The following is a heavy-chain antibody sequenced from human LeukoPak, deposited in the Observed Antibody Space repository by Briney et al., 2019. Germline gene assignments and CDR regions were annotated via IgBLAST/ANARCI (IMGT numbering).Heavy chain of an antibody. CDR3: ARERYYYDSSGYSFPYYYYYYGMDV. CDR1: GGSISSGGYY. CDR2: IYYSGST. V-gene: IGHV4-31*03. D-gene: IGHD3-22*01. J-gene: IGHJ6*02. Sequence: PSETLSLTCTVSGGSISSGGYYWSWIRQHPGKGLEWIGYIYYSGSTYYNPSLKSRVTISVDTSKNQFSLKLSSVTAADTAVYYCARERYYYDSSGYSFPYYYYYYGMDVWGQGTTVTVSS.